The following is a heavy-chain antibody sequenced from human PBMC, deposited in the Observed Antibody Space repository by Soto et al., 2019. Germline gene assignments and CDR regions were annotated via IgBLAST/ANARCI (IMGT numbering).Heavy chain of an antibody. CDR2: IYHSGST. CDR3: ARALRVRNYYYGMDV. D-gene: IGHD4-4*01. J-gene: IGHJ6*02. V-gene: IGHV4-4*02. CDR1: GCSISSSNW. Sequence: XETLCLTCSVAGCSISSSNWWSWVRQPPGKGLEWIGEIYHSGSTNYNPSLKSRVNISVDKSRNQFSLKLSSVTAAETAVYYCARALRVRNYYYGMDVWGQGTTVTVSS.